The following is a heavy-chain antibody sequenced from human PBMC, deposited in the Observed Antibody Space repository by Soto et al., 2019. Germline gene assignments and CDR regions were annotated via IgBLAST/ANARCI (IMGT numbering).Heavy chain of an antibody. D-gene: IGHD3-10*01. CDR2: TYYRSQWHN. CDR3: ARERGFLSEGHDI. CDR1: GESVSSNTAT. Sequence: SPTLSLTCVISGESVSSNTATWNWIGQSPSRGLEWLGRTYYRSQWHNEYEESVKSRITINPDTSKNQFSLQLNSMSPQDTAVYYCARERGFLSEGHDIWGRGTMVT. V-gene: IGHV6-1*01. J-gene: IGHJ3*02.